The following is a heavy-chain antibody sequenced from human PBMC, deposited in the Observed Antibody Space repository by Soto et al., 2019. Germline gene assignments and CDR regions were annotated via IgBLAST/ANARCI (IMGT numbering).Heavy chain of an antibody. Sequence: PGGSLRLSCAASGFSFSNFAMSWVRQAPGKGLEWVSGIGAGGDITFYADSVKGRFGISRDNSKNTVYLQVNSLRAEDTAVYFCAKDDLTDRGEDYFDHWGPGTLGTVS. CDR1: GFSFSNFA. D-gene: IGHD2-21*01. CDR2: IGAGGDIT. CDR3: AKDDLTDRGEDYFDH. V-gene: IGHV3-23*01. J-gene: IGHJ4*02.